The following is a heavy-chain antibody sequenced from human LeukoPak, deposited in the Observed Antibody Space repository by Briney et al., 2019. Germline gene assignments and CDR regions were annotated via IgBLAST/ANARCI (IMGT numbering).Heavy chain of an antibody. J-gene: IGHJ6*02. Sequence: GESLRLSCAASGFTFNDHAMYWVRQPPGKGLEWVSSINWNGGGTDYADSVKGRFTISRDNAKNSLYLQLSSLRPEDTALYYCAKHMRATNTYSFFGLDVWGQGTTVTVSS. CDR3: AKHMRATNTYSFFGLDV. D-gene: IGHD1-26*01. CDR1: GFTFNDHA. CDR2: INWNGGGT. V-gene: IGHV3-9*01.